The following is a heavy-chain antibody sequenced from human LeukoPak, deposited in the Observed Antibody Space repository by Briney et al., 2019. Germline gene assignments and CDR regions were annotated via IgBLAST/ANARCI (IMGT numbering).Heavy chain of an antibody. CDR3: ARYDVWGTYRAFDY. V-gene: IGHV4-38-2*02. Sequence: SETLSLTCSVSGYSISSGYYWGWIRQPPGKGLEWIGFIYYSGSTYYNPSLKSRVTISVDTSKNQFSLKLSSVTAADTAMYYCARYDVWGTYRAFDYWGQGTLVTVSS. CDR2: IYYSGST. J-gene: IGHJ4*02. D-gene: IGHD3-16*02. CDR1: GYSISSGYY.